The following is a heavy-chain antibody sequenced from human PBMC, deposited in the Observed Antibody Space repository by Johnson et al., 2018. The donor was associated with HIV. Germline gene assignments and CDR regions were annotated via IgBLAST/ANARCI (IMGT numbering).Heavy chain of an antibody. D-gene: IGHD2-21*02. CDR1: GFTVSSNY. CDR2: IKQDGSEK. V-gene: IGHV3-7*03. J-gene: IGHJ3*02. CDR3: ARGAVVTAHDAFDI. Sequence: VQLVESGGGLIQPGGSLRLSCAASGFTVSSNYMSWVRQAPGKGLEWVANIKQDGSEKYYVDSVKGRFTISRDNAKNSLYLQMNSLIAEDTAGYYCARGAVVTAHDAFDIWGQGTMVTVSS.